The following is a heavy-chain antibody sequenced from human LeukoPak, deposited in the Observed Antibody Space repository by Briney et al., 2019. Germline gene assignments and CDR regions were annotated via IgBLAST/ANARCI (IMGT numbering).Heavy chain of an antibody. J-gene: IGHJ3*02. CDR3: AKVNDVSERFLDWLNAFDI. CDR2: ISGSGGST. Sequence: GGSLRLSCAASGFTFSSYAMSWVRQAPGKGLEWVSAISGSGGSTYYADSVKGRFAISRDNSKNTLYLQMNSLRAEDTAVYYCAKVNDVSERFLDWLNAFDIWGQGTMVTVSS. V-gene: IGHV3-23*01. CDR1: GFTFSSYA. D-gene: IGHD3-3*01.